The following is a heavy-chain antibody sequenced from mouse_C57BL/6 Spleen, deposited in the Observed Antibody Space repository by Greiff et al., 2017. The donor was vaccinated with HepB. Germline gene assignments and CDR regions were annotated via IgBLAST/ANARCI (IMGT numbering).Heavy chain of an antibody. Sequence: QVQLQQPGAELVKPGASVKMSCKASGYTFTSYWITWVKQRPGQGLEWIGDIYPGSGSTNYNEKFKSKATLTVDTSSSTAYMQLSSLTSEDSAVYYCARTPMTTVVASDYFDYWGQGTTLTVSS. CDR1: GYTFTSYW. CDR3: ARTPMTTVVASDYFDY. CDR2: IYPGSGST. V-gene: IGHV1-55*01. D-gene: IGHD1-1*01. J-gene: IGHJ2*01.